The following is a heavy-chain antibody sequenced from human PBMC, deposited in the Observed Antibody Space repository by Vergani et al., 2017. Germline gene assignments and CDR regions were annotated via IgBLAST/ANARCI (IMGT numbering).Heavy chain of an antibody. CDR1: GFTFDAYA. V-gene: IGHV3-9*01. J-gene: IGHJ4*02. Sequence: EVQLVESGGGLVQPGRSLRLSCAASGFTFDAYAMHWVRQAPGKGLEWVSGISWNSGSIGYADSVKGRFTISRDNAKNSLYLQMNSLRAEDTALYYCAKDQSNYYGSGINFDYWGQGTLVTVSS. CDR2: ISWNSGSI. D-gene: IGHD3-10*01. CDR3: AKDQSNYYGSGINFDY.